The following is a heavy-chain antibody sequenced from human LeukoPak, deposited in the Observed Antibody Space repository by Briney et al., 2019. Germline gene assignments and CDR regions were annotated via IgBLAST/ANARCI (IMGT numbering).Heavy chain of an antibody. CDR3: ARDIESGYFDY. CDR1: GFTFSSYV. V-gene: IGHV3-23*01. CDR2: VSAGSITT. D-gene: IGHD3-16*02. J-gene: IGHJ4*02. Sequence: GGSLRLSCAASGFTFSSYVMSWVRQAPGRGLEWVSGVSAGSITTYYADSVKGRFTISRDNSRDTVFLQGNSLRVEDTAVYYCARDIESGYFDYWGQGTLVTVSS.